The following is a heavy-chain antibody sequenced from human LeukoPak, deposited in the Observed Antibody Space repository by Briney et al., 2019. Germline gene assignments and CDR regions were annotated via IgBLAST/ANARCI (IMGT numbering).Heavy chain of an antibody. Sequence: ASVKVSCKASGYTFTSYYMRWVRQAPGQGQEWMGIINLSGGSTSYAQKFPRRVPMPRDTSTPTVYMELSSLRSEDTAVYYCARYYGSGSYLSDYWGQGTLVTVSS. V-gene: IGHV1-46*01. CDR2: INLSGGST. CDR3: ARYYGSGSYLSDY. J-gene: IGHJ4*02. CDR1: GYTFTSYY. D-gene: IGHD3-10*01.